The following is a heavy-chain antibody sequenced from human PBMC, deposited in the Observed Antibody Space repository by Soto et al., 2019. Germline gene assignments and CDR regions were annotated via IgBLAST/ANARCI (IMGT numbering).Heavy chain of an antibody. J-gene: IGHJ5*02. D-gene: IGHD6-13*01. Sequence: KTXETLSLACTVSGGSISSYYWSWIRQPPGKGLEWIGYIYYSGSTNYNPSLKSRVTISVDTSKNQFSLKLSSVAAADTAVYYCAREDSSSSWFDPWGQGTLVTVSS. CDR1: GGSISSYY. CDR2: IYYSGST. CDR3: AREDSSSSWFDP. V-gene: IGHV4-59*01.